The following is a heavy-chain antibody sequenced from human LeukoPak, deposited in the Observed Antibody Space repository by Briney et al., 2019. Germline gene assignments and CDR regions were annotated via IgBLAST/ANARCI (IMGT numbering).Heavy chain of an antibody. CDR1: GFTFSSYA. CDR2: ISGSGGST. V-gene: IGHV3-23*01. J-gene: IGHJ4*02. CDR3: AKDVYPAIYYDSSGYKSYYFDY. D-gene: IGHD3-22*01. Sequence: PGGSLRLSCAASGFTFSSYAMSWVRQAPGKGLEWVSAISGSGGSTYYADSVKGRFTISRDNSKNTLYLQMNSLRAEDTAVYYCAKDVYPAIYYDSSGYKSYYFDYWGQGTLVTVSS.